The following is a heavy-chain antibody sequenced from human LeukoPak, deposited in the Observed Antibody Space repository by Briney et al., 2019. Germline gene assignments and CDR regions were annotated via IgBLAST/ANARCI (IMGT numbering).Heavy chain of an antibody. CDR2: FDPEDGET. D-gene: IGHD1-7*01. V-gene: IGHV1-24*01. Sequence: ASVKVSCKVSGYTLTELSMHWVRQAPGKGLEWMGGFDPEDGETIYAQKFQGRVTMTEDTSTDTAYMELSSLRSEDTAVYYCATEGSYNWNYSPWDAFGIWGQGTMVTVSS. CDR1: GYTLTELS. CDR3: ATEGSYNWNYSPWDAFGI. J-gene: IGHJ3*02.